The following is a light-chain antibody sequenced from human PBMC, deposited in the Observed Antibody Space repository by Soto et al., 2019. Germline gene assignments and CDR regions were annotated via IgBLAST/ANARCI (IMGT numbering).Light chain of an antibody. Sequence: EIVMTQSPATLSVSPGERATLSCRASQSVSSNLAWYQQKPGQAPRLLIYGASTRATCIPARFSGSGSGTEFTLTISSLQSEDFALYYCQEYNNWPPYTFGQGTKLDSK. CDR1: QSVSSN. CDR3: QEYNNWPPYT. CDR2: GAS. J-gene: IGKJ2*01. V-gene: IGKV3-15*01.